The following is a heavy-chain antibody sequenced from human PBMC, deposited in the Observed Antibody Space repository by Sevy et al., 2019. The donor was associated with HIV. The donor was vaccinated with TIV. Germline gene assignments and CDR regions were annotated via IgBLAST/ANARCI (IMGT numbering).Heavy chain of an antibody. V-gene: IGHV5-51*01. J-gene: IGHJ4*02. CDR2: IYPGDSDT. CDR1: GYSFTNYW. Sequence: ESLKISCKGSGYSFTNYWIGWVRQMPGKGLEWMGIIYPGDSDTRYSPSLQGQVTISADKSISTAYLQWSSLRASDTAMYYCARQEYSYSQVDYWGQGTLVTVSS. D-gene: IGHD5-18*01. CDR3: ARQEYSYSQVDY.